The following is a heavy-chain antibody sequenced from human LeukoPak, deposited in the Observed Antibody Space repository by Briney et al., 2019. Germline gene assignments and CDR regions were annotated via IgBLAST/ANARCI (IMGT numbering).Heavy chain of an antibody. J-gene: IGHJ4*02. Sequence: PGGSLRLSCAASGFTVSSNYMSWVRQAPGKVLEWVSVIYSGGNTYYADSVKGRFTISRDNSKNTVYLQMNSLRAEDTAVYYCARAGPIDYWGQGTLVTVSS. CDR2: IYSGGNT. V-gene: IGHV3-53*01. CDR1: GFTVSSNY. CDR3: ARAGPIDY.